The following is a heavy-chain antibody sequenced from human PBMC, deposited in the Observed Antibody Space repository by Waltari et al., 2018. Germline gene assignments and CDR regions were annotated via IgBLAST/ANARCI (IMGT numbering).Heavy chain of an antibody. CDR2: INHSGST. CDR3: ARXXAIVVXXXATYFDY. CDR1: XXXXSGYY. Sequence: VQLQQWGAGXXKPSETXSLTCAVXXXXXSGYYWSXXRQPPGXGRXWIGEINHSGSTNXXXSLKSRVTISVDXXKNQFSLKXSSVTAAXTAVYYCARXXAIVVXXXATYFDYXGQGTLV. V-gene: IGHV4-34*01. D-gene: IGHD2-15*01. J-gene: IGHJ4*02.